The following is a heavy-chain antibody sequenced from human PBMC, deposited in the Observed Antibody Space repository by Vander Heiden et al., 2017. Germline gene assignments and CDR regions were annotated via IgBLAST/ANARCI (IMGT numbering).Heavy chain of an antibody. V-gene: IGHV3-33*01. J-gene: IGHJ6*02. D-gene: IGHD3-10*01. CDR3: ARDGRVRGIIIRPYYYYGMDV. CDR2: TWYDGSRK. Sequence: VQLVESGGGVVQPGWSMRLSCPASGFPLSNYGIHWVRQAPGKGLEWVAVTWYDGSRKYFADPVQDRFSISRDNSKVFLQMNSLRAEDTAVYYCARDGRVRGIIIRPYYYYGMDVWGQGTAVTVSS. CDR1: GFPLSNYG.